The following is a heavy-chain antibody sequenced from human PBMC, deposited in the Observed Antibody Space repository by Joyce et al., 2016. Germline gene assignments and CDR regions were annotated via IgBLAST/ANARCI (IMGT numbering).Heavy chain of an antibody. Sequence: EVQLVETGGGLIQPGGSLRLSCAASGFPVSGNYMSWVRQSPGKGREWVSIVVVGGETVYADSVKGRFTISRDKSKNTVYLQMNRLTVEDTAVYYCVGTPLFFQWLAYWGQGTLVTVSS. J-gene: IGHJ4*01. CDR2: VVVGGET. V-gene: IGHV3-53*02. CDR1: GFPVSGNY. CDR3: VGTPLFFQWLAY. D-gene: IGHD6-19*01.